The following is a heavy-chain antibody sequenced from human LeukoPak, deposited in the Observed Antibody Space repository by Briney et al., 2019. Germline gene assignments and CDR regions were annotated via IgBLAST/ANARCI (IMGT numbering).Heavy chain of an antibody. Sequence: GGSLRLSCAASGFALSSHWMTWVRQVPGRGPEWVANVNRDGSETYYLDSVKGRFTISRDNSKNTLYLQMNSLRAEDTAVYYCAKDPSYYYDSSGYLIWGQGTLVTVSS. CDR3: AKDPSYYYDSSGYLI. D-gene: IGHD3-22*01. V-gene: IGHV3-7*03. CDR2: VNRDGSET. CDR1: GFALSSHW. J-gene: IGHJ4*02.